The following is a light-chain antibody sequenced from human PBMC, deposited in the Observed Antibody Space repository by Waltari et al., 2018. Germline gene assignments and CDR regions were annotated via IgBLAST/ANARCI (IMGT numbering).Light chain of an antibody. V-gene: IGKV1-5*03. CDR2: KAS. J-gene: IGKJ1*01. Sequence: SWLAWYQQKPGKAPKLLIYKASNLESGVPSRFSGSGSGTEFTLTISSLQPDDFATYYCQQYNSYPWAFGQRTKVEVK. CDR3: QQYNSYPWA. CDR1: SW.